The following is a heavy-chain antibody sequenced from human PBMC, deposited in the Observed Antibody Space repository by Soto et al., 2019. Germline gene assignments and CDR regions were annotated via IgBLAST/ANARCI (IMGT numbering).Heavy chain of an antibody. CDR1: GGSLSGNY. J-gene: IGHJ4*02. Sequence: QVLLQQWGAGLLKPSETLSLTCAVYGGSLSGNYWTWIRQPPGKGLEWIGNINHCVSAIYNPSVKSGVAISVGTSTNQLFLELSSVTAADTAVYYCARARADYYGSDNSYKGGFYYFDRWGQGTLATVSS. CDR2: INHCVSA. D-gene: IGHD3-10*01. V-gene: IGHV4-34*01. CDR3: ARARADYYGSDNSYKGGFYYFDR.